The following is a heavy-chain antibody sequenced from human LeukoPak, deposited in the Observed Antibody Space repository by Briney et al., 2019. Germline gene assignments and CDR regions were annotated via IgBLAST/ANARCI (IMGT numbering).Heavy chain of an antibody. CDR3: VRDVQQPSAWGYFDY. Sequence: SETLSLTCTVSGGSISSYYWSWIRQLAGKGLEWIGRIYTSGSTNYNPSLKSRVTMSVDTSKNQFSLKLSSVTAADTAVYYCVRDVQQPSAWGYFDYWGQGTLVTVSS. J-gene: IGHJ4*02. V-gene: IGHV4-4*07. CDR2: IYTSGST. D-gene: IGHD4-11*01. CDR1: GGSISSYY.